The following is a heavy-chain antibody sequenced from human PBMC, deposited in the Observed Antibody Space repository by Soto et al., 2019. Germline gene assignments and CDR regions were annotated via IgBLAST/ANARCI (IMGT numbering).Heavy chain of an antibody. D-gene: IGHD5-12*01. CDR3: VRDRGYTGYDLEY. Sequence: EVQLVESGGGLIQPGGSLRVSCAASGFPFRTYAMNWVRQAPGKGLEWVSYINHNSETIYYADSVKGRLTISRDNAKNSLYLQMNCLRDDDTAVYYCVRDRGYTGYDLEYWGQGTLVTVSS. V-gene: IGHV3-48*02. CDR1: GFPFRTYA. J-gene: IGHJ4*02. CDR2: INHNSETI.